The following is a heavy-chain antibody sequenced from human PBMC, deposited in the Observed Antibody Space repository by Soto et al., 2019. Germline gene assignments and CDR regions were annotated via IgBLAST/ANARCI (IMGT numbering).Heavy chain of an antibody. J-gene: IGHJ4*02. Sequence: ASVKVSCKAPADTFTSYYIHWVRQAPGHGLEWMGIINPNGGSTRFAQTFQGRITMTTDTSTSTVYMELRSLRSEDTAVYYCARDGRSSYSSGWYYFDYWGQGTLVTVSS. CDR3: ARDGRSSYSSGWYYFDY. CDR2: INPNGGST. CDR1: ADTFTSYY. V-gene: IGHV1-46*01. D-gene: IGHD6-19*01.